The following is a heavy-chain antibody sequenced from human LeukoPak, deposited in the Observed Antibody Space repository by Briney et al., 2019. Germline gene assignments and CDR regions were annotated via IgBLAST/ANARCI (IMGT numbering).Heavy chain of an antibody. V-gene: IGHV3-21*01. CDR3: ARDLEGSGSYYTYYFDC. J-gene: IGHJ4*02. Sequence: GGSLRLSCAPSGFTFSSYSMNWVRQAPGKGLDWVSSISSSSSYIYYADSVKGRFTISRDNAKNSLYLQMNSLRAEDTAVYYCARDLEGSGSYYTYYFDCWGQGTLVTVSS. D-gene: IGHD3-10*01. CDR2: ISSSSSYI. CDR1: GFTFSSYS.